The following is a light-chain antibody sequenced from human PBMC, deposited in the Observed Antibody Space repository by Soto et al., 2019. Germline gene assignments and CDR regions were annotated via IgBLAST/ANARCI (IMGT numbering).Light chain of an antibody. J-gene: IGKJ1*01. CDR3: QQYGNSPWT. Sequence: EIVLTQSPVTLSLSPGERATLSCRASQSVSSSYLAWYQQKPGQAPRLLIYGASSRATGIPDRFSGSGSGTEFTLTITRLEPEDFAVYHCQQYGNSPWTFGQGTKVDI. CDR2: GAS. CDR1: QSVSSSY. V-gene: IGKV3-20*01.